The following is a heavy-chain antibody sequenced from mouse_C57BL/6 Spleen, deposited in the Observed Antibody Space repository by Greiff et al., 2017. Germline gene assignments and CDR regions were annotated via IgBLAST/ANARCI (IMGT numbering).Heavy chain of an antibody. CDR3: ARSQDYEYYAMDY. D-gene: IGHD1-1*01. CDR2: IYPGSGST. J-gene: IGHJ4*01. CDR1: GYTFTSYW. V-gene: IGHV1-55*01. Sequence: QVQLQQPGAELVKPGASVKMSCKASGYTFTSYWITWVKQRPGQGLEWIGDIYPGSGSTNYNEKFKSKATLTVDTSSSTAYMQFSSLTSEDSAVYYCARSQDYEYYAMDYWGQGTSVTASS.